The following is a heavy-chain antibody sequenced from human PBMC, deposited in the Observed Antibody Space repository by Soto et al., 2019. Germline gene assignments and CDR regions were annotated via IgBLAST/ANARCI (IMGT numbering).Heavy chain of an antibody. Sequence: ASVKVSCKASGYTFTSYAMHWVRQAPGQRLEWMGWINPGNGNTKYSQKFQGRVTMTRDTSTSTVYMELSSLRSEDTAVYYCARVPIVGATASRDYWGQGTLVTVPQ. CDR2: INPGNGNT. V-gene: IGHV1-3*01. D-gene: IGHD1-26*01. CDR3: ARVPIVGATASRDY. CDR1: GYTFTSYA. J-gene: IGHJ4*02.